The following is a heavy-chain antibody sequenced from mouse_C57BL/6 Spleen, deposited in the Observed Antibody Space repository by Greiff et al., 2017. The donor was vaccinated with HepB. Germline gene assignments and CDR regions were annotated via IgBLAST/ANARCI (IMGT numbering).Heavy chain of an antibody. D-gene: IGHD1-1*01. J-gene: IGHJ2*01. Sequence: VQLQQSGTVLARPGASVKMSCKASGYTFTGYWMHWVKQRPGQGLEWIGSIYPGNSDTSYNEKFKGKATLTAVTSASTAYMELSSLTNEDSAVYYCTRSDYYGSSHDYWGQGTTLTVSS. CDR1: GYTFTGYW. CDR3: TRSDYYGSSHDY. CDR2: IYPGNSDT. V-gene: IGHV1-5*01.